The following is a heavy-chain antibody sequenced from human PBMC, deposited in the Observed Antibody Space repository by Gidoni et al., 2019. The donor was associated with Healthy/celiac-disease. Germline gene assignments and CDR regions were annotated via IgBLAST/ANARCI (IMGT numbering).Heavy chain of an antibody. Sequence: EVQLLEAGGGLVQPGGALRLSCAASGFTFRSYAMSWVRQAPGEGLEWVSAISGSGGSTYDAASVKGRFTISRDNSKNTLYLQMNSLRAEDTAVYYCAKDEGRKGMGRFDYWGQGTLVTVSS. CDR3: AKDEGRKGMGRFDY. J-gene: IGHJ4*02. CDR2: ISGSGGST. CDR1: GFTFRSYA. V-gene: IGHV3-23*01. D-gene: IGHD2-8*01.